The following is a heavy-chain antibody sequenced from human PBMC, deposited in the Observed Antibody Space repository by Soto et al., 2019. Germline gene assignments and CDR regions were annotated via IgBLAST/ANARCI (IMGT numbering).Heavy chain of an antibody. CDR3: ARGRGYSYGLDP. D-gene: IGHD5-18*01. V-gene: IGHV4-30-4*01. CDR2: ISYSGTT. J-gene: IGHJ5*02. CDR1: GDSISSNNNY. Sequence: SETLSLTCTVSGDSISSNNNYWSWIRQPPGEGLEWIGFISYSGTTSYSPSLKSRVAMSLDTSKNQFSLSLSSVTAADTAVYYCARGRGYSYGLDPWGQGTLVTVS.